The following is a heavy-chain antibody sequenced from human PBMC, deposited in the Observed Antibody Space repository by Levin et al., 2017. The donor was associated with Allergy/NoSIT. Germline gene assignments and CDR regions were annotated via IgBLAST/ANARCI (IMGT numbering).Heavy chain of an antibody. CDR2: ISSTGGST. V-gene: IGHV3-64D*06. CDR3: LRPYEY. J-gene: IGHJ4*02. Sequence: GGSLRLSCSASGFTFSSYVMHWVRQAPGKGLEYVSAISSTGGSTYYTDSVKGRFTISRDNSKNTLYLQMSSLRAEDTAVYYCLRPYEYWGQGTLVTVSS. CDR1: GFTFSSYV.